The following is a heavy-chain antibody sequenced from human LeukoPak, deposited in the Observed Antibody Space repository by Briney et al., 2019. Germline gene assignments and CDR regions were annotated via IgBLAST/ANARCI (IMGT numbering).Heavy chain of an antibody. CDR2: IYYSGST. D-gene: IGHD6-13*01. Sequence: PSETLSLTCTVSGGSISSSSYYWGWIRQPPGKGLEWIGSIYYSGSTYYNPSLKSRVTISVDTSKNQFSLKLSSVTAADTAVYYCARGLLHRDLRFKQQLVPGFWFDPWGQGTLVTVSS. CDR3: ARGLLHRDLRFKQQLVPGFWFDP. V-gene: IGHV4-39*07. J-gene: IGHJ5*02. CDR1: GGSISSSSYY.